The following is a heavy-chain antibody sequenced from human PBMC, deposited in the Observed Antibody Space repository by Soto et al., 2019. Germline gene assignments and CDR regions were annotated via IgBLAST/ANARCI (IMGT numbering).Heavy chain of an antibody. V-gene: IGHV4-34*01. CDR1: GGSFSGYY. Sequence: SETLSLTCAVYGGSFSGYYWSWIRQPPGKGLEWIGEINHSGSTNYNPSLKSRVTISVDTSKNQFSLKLSSVTAADTAVYYCARGPGAVAGAWQDYWGQGTLVTVSS. J-gene: IGHJ4*02. D-gene: IGHD6-19*01. CDR2: INHSGST. CDR3: ARGPGAVAGAWQDY.